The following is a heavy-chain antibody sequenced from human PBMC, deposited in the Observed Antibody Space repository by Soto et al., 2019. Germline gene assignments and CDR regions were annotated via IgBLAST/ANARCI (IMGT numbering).Heavy chain of an antibody. D-gene: IGHD5-12*01. Sequence: SVKVSCKASGGSFSNFGISWVRQAPGQGLEWMGGIVPVFGRPNYAQRFRGRLTITADESTSTGYMELISLRSDDTAVYYCAGEGSGYNFWGQGTQVTVSS. J-gene: IGHJ4*02. CDR1: GGSFSNFG. CDR2: IVPVFGRP. CDR3: AGEGSGYNF. V-gene: IGHV1-69*13.